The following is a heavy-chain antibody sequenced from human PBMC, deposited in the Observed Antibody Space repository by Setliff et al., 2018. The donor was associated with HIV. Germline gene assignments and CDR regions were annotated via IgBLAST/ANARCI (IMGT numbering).Heavy chain of an antibody. V-gene: IGHV3-48*03. J-gene: IGHJ4*02. CDR2: ISSSGSTI. CDR1: GFTFSTYE. Sequence: GGSLRPPCAASGFTFSTYEMNWVRQAPGKGPEGVSYISSSGSTIYYADSVKGRFTISRDNAKNSLYLQMNSLRAEDTAVYYCAPLGGSRFYFDYWGQGTLVTVSS. CDR3: APLGGSRFYFDY. D-gene: IGHD3-3*01.